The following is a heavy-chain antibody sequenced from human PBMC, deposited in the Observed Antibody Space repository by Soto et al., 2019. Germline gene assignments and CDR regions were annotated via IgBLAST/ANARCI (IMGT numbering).Heavy chain of an antibody. CDR3: AKDIGGGWYYFDY. V-gene: IGHV3-23*01. CDR2: ISGSDLST. CDR1: GFTFSNCA. D-gene: IGHD6-19*01. J-gene: IGHJ4*02. Sequence: EVQVLESGGGLVQPGGSLRLSCAASGFTFSNCAMSWVRQAPGKGLEWVLTISGSDLSTYYADSVKGRFTISRDNSKNTLYLQMNSLRAEDTALYYCAKDIGGGWYYFDYWGQGTLVTVSS.